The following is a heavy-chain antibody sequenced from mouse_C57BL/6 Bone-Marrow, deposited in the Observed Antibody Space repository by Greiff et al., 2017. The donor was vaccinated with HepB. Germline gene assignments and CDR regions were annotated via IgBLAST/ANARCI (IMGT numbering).Heavy chain of an antibody. CDR2: INPNNGGT. V-gene: IGHV1-26*01. CDR3: ARHYYGSSY. Sequence: VQLQQSGPELVKPGASVKISCKASGYTFTDYYMNWVKQSHGKSLEWIGDINPNNGGTSYNQKFKGKATLTVDKSSSTAYMELRSLTSEDSAVYYCARHYYGSSYWGQGTTLTVSS. J-gene: IGHJ2*01. D-gene: IGHD1-1*01. CDR1: GYTFTDYY.